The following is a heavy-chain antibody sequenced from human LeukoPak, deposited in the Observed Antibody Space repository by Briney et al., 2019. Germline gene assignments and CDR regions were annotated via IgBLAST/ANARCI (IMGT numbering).Heavy chain of an antibody. Sequence: GGSLRLSCAASGFTFSSYSMTWVRQAPGKGLEWVSSISSSSYIYYADSMKGRFTISRDNAKNSLYLQMNSLRAEDTAVYYCARSHYYDSSKLDYWGQGTLVTVSS. J-gene: IGHJ4*02. CDR2: ISSSSYI. V-gene: IGHV3-21*01. CDR3: ARSHYYDSSKLDY. CDR1: GFTFSSYS. D-gene: IGHD3-22*01.